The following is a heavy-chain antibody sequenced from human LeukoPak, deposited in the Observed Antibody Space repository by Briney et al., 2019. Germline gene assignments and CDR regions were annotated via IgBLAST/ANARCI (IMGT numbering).Heavy chain of an antibody. D-gene: IGHD3-22*01. CDR1: GGSISSYY. CDR3: ARHSTAYYDSSGNDY. Sequence: SETLSLTCTVSGGSISSYYWSWIRQPPGKGLEWIGYIYYSGSTNYNPSLKSRVTISVDTSKNQFSLKLSSVTAADTAVYYCARHSTAYYDSSGNDYWGQGTLVTVSS. V-gene: IGHV4-59*08. J-gene: IGHJ4*02. CDR2: IYYSGST.